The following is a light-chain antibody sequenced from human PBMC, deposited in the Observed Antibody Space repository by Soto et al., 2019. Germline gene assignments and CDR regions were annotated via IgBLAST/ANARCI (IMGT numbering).Light chain of an antibody. CDR2: LNSDGSH. CDR3: QTWGTGIQGV. J-gene: IGLJ3*02. Sequence: QLVLTQSPSASASLGASVKLTCTLSSGHSSYAIAWHQQQPEKGPRYLMTLNSDGSHSKGDGIPDRFSGSSSGAERYLTISSLQSEDEADYYCQTWGTGIQGVFGGGTQLTVL. V-gene: IGLV4-69*01. CDR1: SGHSSYA.